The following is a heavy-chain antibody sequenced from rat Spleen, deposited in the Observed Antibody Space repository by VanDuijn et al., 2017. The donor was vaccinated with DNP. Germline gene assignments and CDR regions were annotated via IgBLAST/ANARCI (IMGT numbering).Heavy chain of an antibody. D-gene: IGHD4-3*01. CDR2: ISSGGST. CDR3: ARDPYNSGRFAY. Sequence: QVQLKESGPGLVQPSQTLSLTCTVSGFSLSSYGVSWVRQPPGKGLEWIAAISSGGSTYYNSVFKSRLSISRDTAKSQVFLQVNSLQTDDTAIYFCARDPYNSGRFAYWGQGTLVTVSS. V-gene: IGHV2S12*01. CDR1: GFSLSSYG. J-gene: IGHJ3*01.